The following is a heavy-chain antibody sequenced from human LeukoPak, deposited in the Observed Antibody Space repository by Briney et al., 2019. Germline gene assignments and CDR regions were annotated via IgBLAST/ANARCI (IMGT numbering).Heavy chain of an antibody. J-gene: IGHJ4*02. CDR3: ARQTGYDFWSGLYYFDY. V-gene: IGHV5-51*01. D-gene: IGHD3-3*01. Sequence: GESLKISCKGSGYSFTSYWIGWVRQMPGKGLEWMGIIYPGDSGTRYSPSFQGQVTISADRSISTAYLQWSSLKASDTAMYYCARQTGYDFWSGLYYFDYWGQGTLVTVSS. CDR1: GYSFTSYW. CDR2: IYPGDSGT.